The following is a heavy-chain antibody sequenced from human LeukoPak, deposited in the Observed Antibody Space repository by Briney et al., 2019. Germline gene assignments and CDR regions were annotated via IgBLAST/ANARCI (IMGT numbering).Heavy chain of an antibody. CDR3: ATDYYDSSGYYFDY. D-gene: IGHD3-22*01. J-gene: IGHJ4*02. CDR1: GGSISSYY. Sequence: SETLSLTCPVSGGSISSYYWSWIRQPPGKRLEWIGYIYYSGSTNYNPSLKRRVTISVDTSKNQFSLKLSSVTAADTAVYYCATDYYDSSGYYFDYWGQGTLVTVSS. V-gene: IGHV4-59*08. CDR2: IYYSGST.